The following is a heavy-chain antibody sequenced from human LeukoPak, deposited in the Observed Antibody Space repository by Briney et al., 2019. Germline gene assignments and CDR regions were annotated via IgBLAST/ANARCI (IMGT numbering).Heavy chain of an antibody. J-gene: IGHJ4*02. CDR1: GFTFSSYS. Sequence: GGSLRLSCAASGFTFSSYSMNWVRQAPGKGLEWVSYISSSSSYIYYADSVKGRFTISRDNAKNSLYLQMNSLRAEDTAVYYCARVGGDWNYDFDYWGQGTLVTVSS. D-gene: IGHD1-7*01. CDR3: ARVGGDWNYDFDY. CDR2: ISSSSSYI. V-gene: IGHV3-21*05.